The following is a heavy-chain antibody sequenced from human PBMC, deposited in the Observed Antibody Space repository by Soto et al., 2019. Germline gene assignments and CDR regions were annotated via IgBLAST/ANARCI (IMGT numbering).Heavy chain of an antibody. CDR1: GYTFTGYY. D-gene: IGHD3-10*01. V-gene: IGHV1-2*02. J-gene: IGHJ6*02. CDR2: INPNSGGT. CDR3: ARCRDYYGSGGGSDGMDV. Sequence: QVQLVQSGAEVKKPGASVKVSCKASGYTFTGYYMHWVRQAPGQGLEWMGWINPNSGGTNYAQKFQGRVTMTRDTSISTAYMELSRLRSDDTAVYYCARCRDYYGSGGGSDGMDVWGQGTTVTVSS.